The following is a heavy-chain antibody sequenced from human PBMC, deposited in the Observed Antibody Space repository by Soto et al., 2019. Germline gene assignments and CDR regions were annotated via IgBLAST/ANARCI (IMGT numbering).Heavy chain of an antibody. V-gene: IGHV4-31*03. CDR1: GGSINIGGYY. D-gene: IGHD2-21*02. J-gene: IGHJ4*02. Sequence: QVQLQGSGPGLVKPSQTLSLTCTVSGGSINIGGYYWSWIRQHPGKGLEWIGYIYYRGSTFYNPSLQNRVTISVDPSKNQFSLTLNSVTAADTAVYYCARTACHCFDYGDQGTLVTVSS. CDR2: IYYRGST. CDR3: ARTACHCFDY.